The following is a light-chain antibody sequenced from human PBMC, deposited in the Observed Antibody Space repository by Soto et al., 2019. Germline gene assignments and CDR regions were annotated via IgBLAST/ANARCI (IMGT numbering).Light chain of an antibody. V-gene: IGLV2-14*03. CDR2: EVA. CDR3: GSYTSTYVRI. Sequence: QSVLTQTASVSGSPGQSITMSCTGTSSDVGGYNFVSWYQQHPGKAPKLIVHEVANRLSGVSGRFSGSKSGNVASLTISGLQAADEADYYCGSYTSTYVRIFGTGTKLTVL. J-gene: IGLJ1*01. CDR1: SSDVGGYNF.